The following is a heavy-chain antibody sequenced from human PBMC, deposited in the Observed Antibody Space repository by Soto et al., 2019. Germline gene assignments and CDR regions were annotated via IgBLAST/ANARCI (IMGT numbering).Heavy chain of an antibody. Sequence: PGGSLRLSCACSGFTFSRYAIHWVRQAPGKGLEWVAVISRDGKNKYYVDSVKGRFTISRDDSQNTLYLQMNSLRREDTAVYYCAPSRTSAGADSFDCWGQGTLVTVSS. D-gene: IGHD1-26*01. V-gene: IGHV3-30*04. CDR3: APSRTSAGADSFDC. CDR2: ISRDGKNK. CDR1: GFTFSRYA. J-gene: IGHJ4*02.